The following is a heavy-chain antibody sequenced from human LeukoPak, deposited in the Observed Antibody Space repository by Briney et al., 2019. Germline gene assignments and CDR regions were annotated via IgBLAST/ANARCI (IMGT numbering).Heavy chain of an antibody. Sequence: TSETLSLTCTVSGGSIRSDVWTWIRQPPGQGLEWIGYVSYSGSTNYNPSLKSRVAILLDRSQNHFSLWVSSVTAAVTAVYFCARLSEQYLVLDGQGYYYEYMDVWGKGTTVIVSS. CDR3: ARLSEQYLVLDGQGYYYEYMDV. J-gene: IGHJ6*03. CDR1: GGSIRSDV. D-gene: IGHD6-13*01. V-gene: IGHV4-59*01. CDR2: VSYSGST.